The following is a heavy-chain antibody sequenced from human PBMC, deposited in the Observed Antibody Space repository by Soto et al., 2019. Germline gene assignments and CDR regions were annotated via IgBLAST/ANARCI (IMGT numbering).Heavy chain of an antibody. V-gene: IGHV4-34*01. CDR1: GGFVSSGSYY. CDR3: ARVERGTATTVVDAFDI. D-gene: IGHD1-1*01. CDR2: MSHSGGT. J-gene: IGHJ3*02. Sequence: QVQLQQWGAGLLKPSETLSLTCAVYGGFVSSGSYYWSWIRQPPGKGLEWIGEMSHSGGTHFNPSLKSRVTISVDTSKTPFSRKMSSVTAADTALYYCARVERGTATTVVDAFDIWGPGTMVTVSS.